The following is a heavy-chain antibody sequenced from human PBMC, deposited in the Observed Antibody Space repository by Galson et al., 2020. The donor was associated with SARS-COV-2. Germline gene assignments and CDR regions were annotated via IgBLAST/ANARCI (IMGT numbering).Heavy chain of an antibody. Sequence: SETLSLNCTVSGGSINSGDYYWSWIRLPPGKGLEWIGYIYYSGSTFYNPSLKSRAAISVDTSKNQFYLNLTSVTAADTAVYYCARVAPGTPDAVFWYFDLWGRCTLVTGSS. CDR1: GGSINSGDYY. J-gene: IGHJ2*01. CDR3: ARVAPGTPDAVFWYFDL. D-gene: IGHD1-1*01. CDR2: IYYSGST. V-gene: IGHV4-30-4*01.